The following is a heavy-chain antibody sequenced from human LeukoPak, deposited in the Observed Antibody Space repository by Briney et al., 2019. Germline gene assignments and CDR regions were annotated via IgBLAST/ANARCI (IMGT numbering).Heavy chain of an antibody. V-gene: IGHV4-59*01. Sequence: PSETLSLTCTVSGGSMSSYYWSWIRRPPGKGLEWIGYIYYSGSTNYNPSLKSRVTISVDTSKNQFSLKLSSVTAADTAVYYCAREGNTYGSNWFDPWDQGTLVTVSS. CDR3: AREGNTYGSNWFDP. CDR1: GGSMSSYY. CDR2: IYYSGST. J-gene: IGHJ5*02. D-gene: IGHD5-18*01.